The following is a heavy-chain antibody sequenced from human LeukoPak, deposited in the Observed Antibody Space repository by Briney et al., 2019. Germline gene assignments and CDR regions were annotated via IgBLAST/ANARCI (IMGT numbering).Heavy chain of an antibody. V-gene: IGHV4-59*12. CDR2: IYYSGST. CDR3: ARDHRLIAVNDY. J-gene: IGHJ4*02. Sequence: PSETQSLTCTVSGGSISSYYWSWIRQPPGKGLEWIGYIYYSGSTNYNPSLKSRVTISVDTSKNQFSLKLSSVTAADTAVYYCARDHRLIAVNDYWGQGTLVTVSS. CDR1: GGSISSYY. D-gene: IGHD2-15*01.